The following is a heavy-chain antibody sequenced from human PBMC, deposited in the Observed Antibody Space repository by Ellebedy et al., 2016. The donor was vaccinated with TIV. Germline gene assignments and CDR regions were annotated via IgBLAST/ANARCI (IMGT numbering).Heavy chain of an antibody. J-gene: IGHJ4*02. Sequence: HTGGSLRLSCAASGFTFSTYWMLWVRQAPGKGLVWISHINDDGSTTTYADSVEGRFTTSRDNAKNTLFLQMNSLSAEDTAQYYCARRNPSGYDPFLDSWGQGTPVTVSS. CDR3: ARRNPSGYDPFLDS. D-gene: IGHD5-12*01. CDR2: INDDGSTT. CDR1: GFTFSTYW. V-gene: IGHV3-74*01.